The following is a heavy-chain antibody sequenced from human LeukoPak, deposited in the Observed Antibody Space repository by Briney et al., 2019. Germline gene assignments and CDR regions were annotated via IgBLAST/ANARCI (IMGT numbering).Heavy chain of an antibody. J-gene: IGHJ4*02. CDR2: IRWSSGSI. V-gene: IGHV3-9*01. Sequence: GRSLRLSSAASGVTFDDYAMHSVRQAPGKGLEWVSGIRWSSGSIGYAESVKGRFTITRDNSKNSLYLQMNSLRPEDTALYYCAKNAPYYFDYWGQGTLVTVSS. CDR1: GVTFDDYA. CDR3: AKNAPYYFDY.